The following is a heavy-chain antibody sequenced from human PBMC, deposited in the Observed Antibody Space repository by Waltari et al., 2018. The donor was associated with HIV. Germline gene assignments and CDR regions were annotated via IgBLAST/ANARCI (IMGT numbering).Heavy chain of an antibody. CDR3: AKTGYDSGWTFDS. V-gene: IGHV3-23*01. J-gene: IGHJ5*01. CDR2: RSGSGVTE. CDR1: GFTFSNYP. D-gene: IGHD6-19*01. Sequence: EVQLLESGGGLVQAGGSLRLSCAASGFTFSNYPMSWIRQAPGKGPGWVSGRSGSGVTEYYADSVRGRFTISRDDSRNTLDLQMTNLRAEDTAMYYCAKTGYDSGWTFDSWGQGTLVTVSS.